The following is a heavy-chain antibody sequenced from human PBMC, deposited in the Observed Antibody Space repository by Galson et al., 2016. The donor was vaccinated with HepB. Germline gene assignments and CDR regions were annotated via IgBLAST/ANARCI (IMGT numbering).Heavy chain of an antibody. CDR2: ANPDTGGT. Sequence: SVKVSCKASGYRFTDYWIHWLRQAPGQGPEWMGWANPDTGGTKSAQKFQGRIILTRDTSISAAFMEMNDLRPDDTAVFYCARVGPSGFWTGLVSDQRYFDLWGQGTPVTVSS. D-gene: IGHD3/OR15-3a*01. CDR3: ARVGPSGFWTGLVSDQRYFDL. J-gene: IGHJ4*02. V-gene: IGHV1-2*02. CDR1: GYRFTDYW.